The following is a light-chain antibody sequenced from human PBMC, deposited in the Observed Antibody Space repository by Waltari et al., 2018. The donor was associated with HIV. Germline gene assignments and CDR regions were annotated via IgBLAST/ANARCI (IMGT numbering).Light chain of an antibody. CDR2: GAS. V-gene: IGKV1-27*01. CDR1: QGIGIF. Sequence: DVKMTQSPSSLSAFVGDRVTITCRASQGIGIFLAWFQQKPGKVPKLLISGASTLQSGVPSRFSGSGSGTDFALTISSLQPEDVASYYCQKYNSAPFTFGPGTKVDLK. CDR3: QKYNSAPFT. J-gene: IGKJ3*01.